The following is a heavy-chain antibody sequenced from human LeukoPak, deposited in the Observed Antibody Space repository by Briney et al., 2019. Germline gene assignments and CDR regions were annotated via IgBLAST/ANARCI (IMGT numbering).Heavy chain of an antibody. CDR3: ARDTAYYGSGSYH. J-gene: IGHJ4*02. D-gene: IGHD3-10*01. CDR2: IKQDGSEK. Sequence: GGSLRLSCAASGFTFSSYWMSWVRQAPGEGLEWVANIKQDGSEKYYVDSVKGRFTISRDNAKNSLNLQMNSLRAEDTAVYYCARDTAYYGSGSYHWGQGTLVTVSS. CDR1: GFTFSSYW. V-gene: IGHV3-7*01.